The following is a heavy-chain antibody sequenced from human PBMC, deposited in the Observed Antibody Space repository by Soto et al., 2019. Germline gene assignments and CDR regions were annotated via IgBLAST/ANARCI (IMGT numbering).Heavy chain of an antibody. Sequence: GGSLRLSCAASGFTFSSYAMSWVRQAPGKGLEWVSAISGSGGSTYYADSVKGRFTISRDNSKNTLYLQMNSLRAEDTAVYYCAKANDVVRGAGVYYYYYMDVWGKGTTVTVSS. J-gene: IGHJ6*03. D-gene: IGHD3-10*01. CDR1: GFTFSSYA. V-gene: IGHV3-23*01. CDR3: AKANDVVRGAGVYYYYYMDV. CDR2: ISGSGGST.